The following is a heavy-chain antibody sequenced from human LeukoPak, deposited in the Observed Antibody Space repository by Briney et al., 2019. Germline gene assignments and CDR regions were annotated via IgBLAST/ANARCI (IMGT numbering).Heavy chain of an antibody. CDR2: VGISSGNT. J-gene: IGHJ4*02. Sequence: GGSLRLSCAASGFTFSDYSMNWVRQAPGKGLEWISYVGISSGNTKYADSVKGRFTISGDSAKNSVFLQMNNLRVEDTAVYYWARDHRYAFDTWGQGTLVTVSS. CDR1: GFTFSDYS. CDR3: ARDHRYAFDT. V-gene: IGHV3-48*04. D-gene: IGHD5-12*01.